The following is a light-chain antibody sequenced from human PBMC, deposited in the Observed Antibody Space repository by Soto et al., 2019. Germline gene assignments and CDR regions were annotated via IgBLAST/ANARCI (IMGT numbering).Light chain of an antibody. V-gene: IGKV3-15*01. CDR2: GAS. Sequence: EIVMTHSPATLSVSPGEIATLSCRASQSVSSNLAWYQQKPGQAPRLLIYGASTRATGIPARFSGSGSGTEFTLTISRLEPEDFAVYYRQQYSSSTWTFGQGTKVDIK. J-gene: IGKJ1*01. CDR1: QSVSSN. CDR3: QQYSSSTWT.